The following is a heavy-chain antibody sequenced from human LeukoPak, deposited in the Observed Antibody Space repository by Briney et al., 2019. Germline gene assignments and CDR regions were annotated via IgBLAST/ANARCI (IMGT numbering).Heavy chain of an antibody. CDR2: ISYSGST. V-gene: IGHV4-59*01. J-gene: IGHJ5*02. Sequence: SETLSLTCTVSGGSISGYYWSWIRQPPGKGLEWIGYISYSGSTNFNPSLKSRVTISVDTSKNQFSLKLSSVTAADTAVYYCAREGTAGTNLNWFDPWGQGTLVTASS. CDR3: AREGTAGTNLNWFDP. D-gene: IGHD1-1*01. CDR1: GGSISGYY.